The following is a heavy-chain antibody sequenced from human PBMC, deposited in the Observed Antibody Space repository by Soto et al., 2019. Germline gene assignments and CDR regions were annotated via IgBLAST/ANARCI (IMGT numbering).Heavy chain of an antibody. D-gene: IGHD3-10*01. CDR2: IKSKTDGGTT. J-gene: IGHJ4*02. CDR1: VFTFSNAW. Sequence: GALRLSCAASVFTFSNAWMSWVREAPGKGLEWVGRIKSKTDGGTTDYAAPVKGRFTISRDDSKNTLYLQMNSLKTEDTAVYYCTTDPEPYYYGSGSYSRPDYWGQGTLVTVSS. V-gene: IGHV3-15*01. CDR3: TTDPEPYYYGSGSYSRPDY.